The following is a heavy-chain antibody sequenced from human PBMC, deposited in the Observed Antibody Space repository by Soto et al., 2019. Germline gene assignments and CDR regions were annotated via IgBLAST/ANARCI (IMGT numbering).Heavy chain of an antibody. CDR2: INHSGST. V-gene: IGHV4-34*01. CDR1: GGSGGSFSGYY. CDR3: ARGRYYYGSGSYYNPVTLFDY. D-gene: IGHD3-10*01. Sequence: SETLSLTCAVYGGSGGSFSGYYWSWIRQPPGKGLGWIGEINHSGSTNYNPSLKSRVTISVDTSKNQFSLKLSSVTAADTAVYYCARGRYYYGSGSYYNPVTLFDYWGQGTLVTVSS. J-gene: IGHJ4*02.